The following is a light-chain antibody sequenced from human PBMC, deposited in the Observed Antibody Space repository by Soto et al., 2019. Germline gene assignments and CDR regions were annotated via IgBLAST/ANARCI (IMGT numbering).Light chain of an antibody. CDR3: QQYNDWPFT. CDR1: QSVRST. V-gene: IGKV3-15*01. Sequence: VMTQSPATLSGSPGGGATLSCRASQSVRSTLAWYQQKPGQAPTLLIYSASTRATGVPARFSGSESGTEFTLTISSLQSEDFAVYYCQQYNDWPFTFGPGTKVDIK. J-gene: IGKJ3*01. CDR2: SAS.